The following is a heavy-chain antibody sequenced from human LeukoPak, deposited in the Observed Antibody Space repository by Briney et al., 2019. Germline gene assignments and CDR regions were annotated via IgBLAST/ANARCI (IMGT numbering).Heavy chain of an antibody. J-gene: IGHJ4*02. D-gene: IGHD2-2*01. CDR3: ARPRSRIVVVPAAIRTHRQYFAY. CDR1: GGSFSGYY. V-gene: IGHV4-34*01. CDR2: INHSGST. Sequence: PSETLSLTCAVYGGSFSGYYWSWIRLPPGKGLEWIGEINHSGSTNYNPSLKSRVTISVDTSKNQFSLKLSSVTAADTAVYYCARPRSRIVVVPAAIRTHRQYFAYWGERTLVTVSS.